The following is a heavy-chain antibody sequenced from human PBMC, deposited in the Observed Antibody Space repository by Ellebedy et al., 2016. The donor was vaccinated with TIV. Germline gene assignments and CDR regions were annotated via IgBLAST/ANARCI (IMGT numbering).Heavy chain of an antibody. D-gene: IGHD2-21*02. J-gene: IGHJ6*02. V-gene: IGHV4-39*02. CDR3: ARDRLGDRSGMDV. Sequence: SETLSLXXTVSGGSISSSSYYWGWIRQPPGKGLEWIGSIYYSGSTYYNPSLKSRVTISVDTSKNQFSLKLSSVTAADTAVYYCARDRLGDRSGMDVWGQGTTVTVSS. CDR1: GGSISSSSYY. CDR2: IYYSGST.